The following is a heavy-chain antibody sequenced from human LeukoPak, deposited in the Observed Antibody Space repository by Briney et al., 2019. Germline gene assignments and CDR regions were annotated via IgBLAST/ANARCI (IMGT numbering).Heavy chain of an antibody. J-gene: IGHJ5*02. CDR3: ARLRYGFDP. Sequence: LSETLSLTCTVSGGSISSSSYYWGWIRQPPGKGLEWIGCIYYSGSTNYNPSLKSRVTISVDTSKNQFSLKLSSVTAADTAVYYCARLRYGFDPWGQGTLVTVSS. CDR1: GGSISSSSYY. V-gene: IGHV4-39*07. D-gene: IGHD3-10*01. CDR2: IYYSGST.